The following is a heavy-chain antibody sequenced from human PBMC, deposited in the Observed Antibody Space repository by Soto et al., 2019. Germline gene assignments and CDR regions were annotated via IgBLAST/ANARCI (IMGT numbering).Heavy chain of an antibody. V-gene: IGHV3-30*18. Sequence: PGGSLRLSCAASGFTFSSYGMHWVRQAPGKGLEWVAVISYDGSNKYYADSVKGRFTISRDNSKNTLYLQMNSLRAEDTAVYYCAKEDCSSTSCYAYYYYYYMDVWGKGTTVTVSS. D-gene: IGHD2-2*01. CDR1: GFTFSSYG. CDR2: ISYDGSNK. CDR3: AKEDCSSTSCYAYYYYYYMDV. J-gene: IGHJ6*03.